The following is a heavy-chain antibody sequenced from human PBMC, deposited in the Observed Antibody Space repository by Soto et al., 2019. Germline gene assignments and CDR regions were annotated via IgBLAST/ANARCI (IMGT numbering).Heavy chain of an antibody. CDR1: GYTFTDSS. Sequence: SVKVSCKTSGYTFTDSSIHCVRQAPGQGLEWMGGIIPIFGTANYAQKFQGRVTITADESTSTAYMELSSLRSEDTAVYYCARELPGDAFDIWGQGTMVTVSS. CDR3: ARELPGDAFDI. D-gene: IGHD1-26*01. CDR2: IIPIFGTA. J-gene: IGHJ3*02. V-gene: IGHV1-69*13.